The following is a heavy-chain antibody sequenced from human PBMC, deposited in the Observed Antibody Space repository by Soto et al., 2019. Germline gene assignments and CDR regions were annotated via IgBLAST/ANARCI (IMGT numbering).Heavy chain of an antibody. V-gene: IGHV1-18*04. CDR1: GYTFSRHG. J-gene: IGHJ4*02. CDR3: ARGADDFSSGYYYEY. CDR2: SGNT. D-gene: IGHD3-3*01. Sequence: QFQLVQSGAEVKKPGASVTVSCKASGYTFSRHGISWVRQAPGQGLEWMAWSGNTNYAQKFQGRLTLTTNPSTRAAYMELRSLRSDDTAVYYCARGADDFSSGYYYEYWGQGTLVTVSS.